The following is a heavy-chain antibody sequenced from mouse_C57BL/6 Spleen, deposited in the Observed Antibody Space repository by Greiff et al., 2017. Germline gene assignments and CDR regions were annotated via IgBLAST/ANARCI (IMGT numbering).Heavy chain of an antibody. D-gene: IGHD2-4*01. J-gene: IGHJ2*01. CDR3: ARGGDYDAGAYYLDY. CDR1: GYSITSDY. Sequence: VQLQQSGPGLAKPSQTLSLTCSVTGYSITSDYWNWIRKFPGNKLEYMGYIRYSGSTYYNPSLKSRIAITRDTSKDKYYLQLNSVTTEDTATYYCARGGDYDAGAYYLDYWGQGTTLTVSS. V-gene: IGHV3-8*01. CDR2: IRYSGST.